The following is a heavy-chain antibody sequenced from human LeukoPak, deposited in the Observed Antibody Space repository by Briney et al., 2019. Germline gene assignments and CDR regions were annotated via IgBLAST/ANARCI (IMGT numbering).Heavy chain of an antibody. CDR3: ARHVPSTIFFYWFDP. V-gene: IGHV4-39*01. CDR1: GGSINRSSRYY. J-gene: IGHJ5*02. CDR2: IFYSGST. Sequence: PSETLSLTCTVSGGSINRSSRYYWGWIRQPPGKGLEWIGSIFYSGSTYYNPSLKSRVTISVDTSNNQFSLKLTSVTAADTAVYYCARHVPSTIFFYWFDPWGQGTLVTVSS. D-gene: IGHD3-3*01.